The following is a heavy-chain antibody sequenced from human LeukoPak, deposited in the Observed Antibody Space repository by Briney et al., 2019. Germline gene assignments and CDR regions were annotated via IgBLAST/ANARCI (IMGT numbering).Heavy chain of an antibody. CDR3: ARDSLAVAGTFDY. CDR2: ISGYNGNT. D-gene: IGHD6-19*01. V-gene: IGHV1-18*01. J-gene: IGHJ4*02. CDR1: GYTFTSHG. Sequence: ASVKVSCKASGYTFTSHGISWVRQAPGQGLEWMGWISGYNGNTKYAQKLQSRVTMTTDTSTGTAYMELRSLRSDDTAVYYCARDSLAVAGTFDYWGQGTLVTVSS.